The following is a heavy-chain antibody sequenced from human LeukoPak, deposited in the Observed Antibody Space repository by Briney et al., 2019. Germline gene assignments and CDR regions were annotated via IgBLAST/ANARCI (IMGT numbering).Heavy chain of an antibody. Sequence: PGGSLRLSCTASGFTFTTYWMSWVRQAPGKGLEWVAKINQDGSEKDYVDYVKGRFTISRDNAKNSVYVQMNSLRPEDTAVYYCATGARGKNWGQGTLVTVPS. J-gene: IGHJ4*02. CDR3: ATGARGKN. V-gene: IGHV3-7*01. CDR1: GFTFTTYW. CDR2: INQDGSEK.